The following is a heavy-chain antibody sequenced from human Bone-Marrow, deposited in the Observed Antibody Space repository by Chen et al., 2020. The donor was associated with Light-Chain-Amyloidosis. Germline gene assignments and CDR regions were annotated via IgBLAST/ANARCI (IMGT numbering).Heavy chain of an antibody. V-gene: IGHV3-30*02. D-gene: IGHD5-12*01. CDR1: GFTFSSYS. CDR3: AKAVARWLLLQPDY. Sequence: QVQLVESGGGVVQPGGSLRLSCAASGFTFSSYSLHWVRQAPGKGLEWVAFIRHDGSNKYYADSVKGRFTISRDNSKNTLYLRMNSLRAEDTAVYFCAKAVARWLLLQPDYWGQGTLVTVSS. J-gene: IGHJ4*02. CDR2: IRHDGSNK.